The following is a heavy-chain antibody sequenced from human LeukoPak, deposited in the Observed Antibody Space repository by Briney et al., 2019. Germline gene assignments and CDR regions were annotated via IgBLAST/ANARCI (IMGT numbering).Heavy chain of an antibody. CDR1: GYSISSGYY. D-gene: IGHD5-12*01. J-gene: IGHJ4*02. Sequence: SETLSLTCTVSGYSISSGYYWGWIRQPPGKGLEWIGTIYHSGSTYYNPSLKSRVTISVDTSTNQFSLKLSSVTAADTAVYYCARNEIYSGYDLMFDYWGQGTLVTVSS. V-gene: IGHV4-38-2*02. CDR2: IYHSGST. CDR3: ARNEIYSGYDLMFDY.